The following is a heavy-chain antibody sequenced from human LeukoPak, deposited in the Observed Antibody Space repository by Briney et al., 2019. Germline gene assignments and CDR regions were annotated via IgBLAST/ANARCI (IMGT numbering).Heavy chain of an antibody. J-gene: IGHJ4*02. CDR3: ARDPGYSRPSSYGYFDH. Sequence: GGSLRLSCAASGFTFSSYAMSWVRQAPGKGLECLSYITSSSDSIHYADSVRGRFTVSRDNAKNSLYLQMNSLRDEDTAVYYCARDPGYSRPSSYGYFDHWGQGTLATVSS. CDR1: GFTFSSYA. CDR2: ITSSSDSI. V-gene: IGHV3-48*02. D-gene: IGHD1-26*01.